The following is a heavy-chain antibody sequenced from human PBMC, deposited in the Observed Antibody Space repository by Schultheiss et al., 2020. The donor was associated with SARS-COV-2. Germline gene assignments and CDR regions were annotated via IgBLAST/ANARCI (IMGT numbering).Heavy chain of an antibody. D-gene: IGHD3-9*01. CDR3: ARHLGYYDIFTGHFYSYGMDV. CDR2: INSDGSST. J-gene: IGHJ6*02. V-gene: IGHV3-74*01. CDR1: GFTFSSYW. Sequence: GGSLRLSCAASGFTFSSYWMHWVRQAPGKGLVWVSRINSDGSSTSYADSVKGRFTISRDNAKNTLYLQMNSLRAEDTAVYYCARHLGYYDIFTGHFYSYGMDVWGQGTTVTVSS.